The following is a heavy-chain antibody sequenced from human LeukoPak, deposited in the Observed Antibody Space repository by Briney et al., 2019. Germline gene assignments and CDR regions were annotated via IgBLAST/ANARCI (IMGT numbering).Heavy chain of an antibody. D-gene: IGHD3-16*01. CDR3: ARDRRFGGDY. Sequence: ASVKVSCKASGYTFTGYYMHWVRQAPGQGLEWMGWINPNSGGTDYAPKIQGRVAMTRDTSISTAYMELSRLRSDDTAVYYCARDRRFGGDYWGQGTLVTVSS. CDR2: INPNSGGT. V-gene: IGHV1-2*02. J-gene: IGHJ4*02. CDR1: GYTFTGYY.